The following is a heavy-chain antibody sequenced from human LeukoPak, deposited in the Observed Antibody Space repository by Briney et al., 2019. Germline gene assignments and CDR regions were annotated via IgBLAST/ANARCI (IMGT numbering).Heavy chain of an antibody. CDR2: INPSGGST. J-gene: IGHJ3*01. D-gene: IGHD5-18*01. CDR3: ARGYSYGYKDAFDL. V-gene: IGHV1-46*01. CDR1: GYTFTSYH. Sequence: ASVKVSCKASGYTFTSYHMHWVRQAPGQGLEWMGIINPSGGSTGYPQNFQGRVTMTSDMSTSTVYMELSSLRSEDTAVYYCARGYSYGYKDAFDLWGQGTMVTVSS.